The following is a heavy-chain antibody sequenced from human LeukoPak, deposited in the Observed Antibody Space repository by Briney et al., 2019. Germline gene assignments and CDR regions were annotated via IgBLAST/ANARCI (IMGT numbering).Heavy chain of an antibody. Sequence: ASVKVSCKASGCTFNTYAISWVRQAPGQGLEWMGWISANNGNTNYAQKLQGRVTMTTDTSTSTAYMELRSLRSDDTAVYYCARDLTRYYYDSSGCGCYFDYWGQGTLVTVSS. D-gene: IGHD3-22*01. V-gene: IGHV1-18*01. CDR2: ISANNGNT. CDR3: ARDLTRYYYDSSGCGCYFDY. CDR1: GCTFNTYA. J-gene: IGHJ4*02.